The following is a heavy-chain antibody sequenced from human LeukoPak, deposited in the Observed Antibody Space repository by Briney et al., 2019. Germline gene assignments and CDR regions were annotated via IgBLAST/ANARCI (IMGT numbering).Heavy chain of an antibody. CDR3: ARDLPRVRWTPVVGKFDP. V-gene: IGHV1-46*01. Sequence: ASVKVSCKASGYTFTSYYMHWVRQAPGQGLEWMGIINPSGGSTSYAQKFQGRVTMTRDMSTSTVYMELSSLRSEDTAVYYCARDLPRVRWTPVVGKFDPWGQGTLVTVSS. D-gene: IGHD3-10*01. J-gene: IGHJ5*02. CDR1: GYTFTSYY. CDR2: INPSGGST.